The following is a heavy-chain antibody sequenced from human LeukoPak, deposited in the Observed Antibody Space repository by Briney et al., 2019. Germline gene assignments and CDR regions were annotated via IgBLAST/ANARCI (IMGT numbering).Heavy chain of an antibody. J-gene: IGHJ5*02. Sequence: GGSLRLSCAASGFTFSSYAMSWVRQAPGKGLEWVSAISGSGGSTYYADSVKGRFTISRHNSKNTLYLQMNSLRAEDTAVYYCAKYPSSVPAATRGNWFDPWGQGTLVTVSS. V-gene: IGHV3-23*01. CDR2: ISGSGGST. CDR1: GFTFSSYA. CDR3: AKYPSSVPAATRGNWFDP. D-gene: IGHD2-2*01.